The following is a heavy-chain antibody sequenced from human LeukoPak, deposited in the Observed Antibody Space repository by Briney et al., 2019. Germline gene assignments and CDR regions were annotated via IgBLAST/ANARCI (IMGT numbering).Heavy chain of an antibody. D-gene: IGHD3-22*01. CDR2: INSDGSWT. J-gene: IGHJ4*02. V-gene: IGHV3-74*01. Sequence: GGSLRLSCAASGNYWMHWVRQAPGKGLVWVSHINSDGSWTSYADSVKGRFTISRDNSKNTLYLQMNSLRAEDTAVYYCAKQEYYDSSGGVYYFDYWGQGTLVTVSS. CDR3: AKQEYYDSSGGVYYFDY. CDR1: GNYW.